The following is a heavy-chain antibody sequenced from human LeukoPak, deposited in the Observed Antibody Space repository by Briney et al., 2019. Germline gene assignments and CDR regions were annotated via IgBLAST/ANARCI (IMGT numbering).Heavy chain of an antibody. J-gene: IGHJ3*02. D-gene: IGHD6-19*01. CDR1: GYTFTGYY. V-gene: IGHV1-2*02. Sequence: GASVKVSCKASGYTFTGYYMHWVRQAPGQGLEWMGWINPHSGGTNYAQKFQGRVTMTRDTSISTAYMELSGLRSDDTAVYYCARGGTGYSSGWLRAFDIWGQGTMVTVSS. CDR2: INPHSGGT. CDR3: ARGGTGYSSGWLRAFDI.